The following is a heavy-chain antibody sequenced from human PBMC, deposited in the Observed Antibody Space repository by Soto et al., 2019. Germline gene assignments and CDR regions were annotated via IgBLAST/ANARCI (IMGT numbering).Heavy chain of an antibody. V-gene: IGHV3-30-3*01. D-gene: IGHD6-6*01. CDR3: ARGALAAFDY. CDR2: ISYDGSNK. CDR1: GFTFSSYA. J-gene: IGHJ4*02. Sequence: GGSLRLSCAASGFTFSSYAMHWVRQAPGKGLEWVAVISYDGSNKYYADSVKGRFTISRDNSKNTLYLQMNSLRAEDTAVFYCARGALAAFDYWGQGTLVTVSS.